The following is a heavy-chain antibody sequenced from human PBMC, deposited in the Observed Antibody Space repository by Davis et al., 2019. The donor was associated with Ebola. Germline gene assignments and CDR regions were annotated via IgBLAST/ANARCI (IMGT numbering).Heavy chain of an antibody. CDR2: SETSDTNFHA. CDR3: ARARSQLRYFDWSPTAYYHYYGLDV. J-gene: IGHJ6*02. CDR1: GLISSNYV. V-gene: IGHV3-21*06. Sequence: PGGSLRLSCEVSGLISSNYVMYWVRQASGKGLEWISASETSDTNFHANYADSVKGRFTLVRDNPRNKVFLQMNSLRAEDTAVYYCARARSQLRYFDWSPTAYYHYYGLDVWGQGTTVTVSS. D-gene: IGHD3-9*01.